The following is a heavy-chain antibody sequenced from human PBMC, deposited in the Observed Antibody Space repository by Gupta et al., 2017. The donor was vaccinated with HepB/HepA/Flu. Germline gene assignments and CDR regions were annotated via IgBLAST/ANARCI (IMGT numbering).Heavy chain of an antibody. J-gene: IGHJ4*02. CDR1: GGSISSYY. V-gene: IGHV4-59*01. D-gene: IGHD6-13*01. CDR2: IYYSGST. Sequence: QVQLQESGPGLVKPSETLSLTCTVSGGSISSYYWSWIRQPPGKGLEWIGYIYYSGSTNYNPSLKSRVTISVDTSKNQFSLKLSSVTAADTAVYYCARGYSSSWHLKDSYYFDYWGQGTLVTVSS. CDR3: ARGYSSSWHLKDSYYFDY.